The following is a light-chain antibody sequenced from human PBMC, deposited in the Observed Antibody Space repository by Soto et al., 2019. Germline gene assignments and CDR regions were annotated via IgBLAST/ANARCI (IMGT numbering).Light chain of an antibody. Sequence: QSALTQPASVSGSPGRSITISCTGSSSDIGGHNFVCWYQHHPGKAPKLVIYEVTVRSSGVSNRFSGSKSGNTASLTISGLQAEDEADYYCSSYTSSDTLIFGGGTKVTVL. CDR2: EVT. CDR3: SSYTSSDTLI. J-gene: IGLJ2*01. V-gene: IGLV2-14*01. CDR1: SSDIGGHNF.